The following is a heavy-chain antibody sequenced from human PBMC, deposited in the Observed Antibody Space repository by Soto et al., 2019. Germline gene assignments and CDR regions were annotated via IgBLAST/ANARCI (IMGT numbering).Heavy chain of an antibody. D-gene: IGHD2-15*01. CDR3: ARGRSGGYYYYMDV. V-gene: IGHV4-59*01. Sequence: SETLCLTCPVSGGSISSYYLSWIRQPPGKGLEWIGYIYYSGSTNYNPSLKSRVTISVDTSKNQFSLKLSSVTAADTAVYYCARGRSGGYYYYMDVWGKGTTVTVSS. CDR2: IYYSGST. CDR1: GGSISSYY. J-gene: IGHJ6*03.